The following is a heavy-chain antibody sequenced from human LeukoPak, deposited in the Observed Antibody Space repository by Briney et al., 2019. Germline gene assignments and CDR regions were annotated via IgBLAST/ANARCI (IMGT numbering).Heavy chain of an antibody. Sequence: VGSLRLSCAASGFTFSSYSMNWVRQAPGKGLEWVSYISSSSSTIYYADSVKGRFTISRDNAKNSLYLQMNSLRAEDTAVYYCARAWIQPTFDYWGQGTLVTVSS. V-gene: IGHV3-48*01. CDR2: ISSSSSTI. J-gene: IGHJ4*02. D-gene: IGHD1-1*01. CDR3: ARAWIQPTFDY. CDR1: GFTFSSYS.